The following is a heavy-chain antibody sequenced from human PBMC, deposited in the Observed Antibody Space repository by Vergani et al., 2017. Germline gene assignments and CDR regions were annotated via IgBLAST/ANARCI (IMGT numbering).Heavy chain of an antibody. Sequence: EVQLVESGGGLVQPGGSLRLSCAVSGFTFSSSSMNWVRQAPGKGLEWVSYISSSSSTIYYADSVKGRFTISRDNAKNSLYLQMNSLRAEDTAVYYCARTPIVGAIHFDYWGQGTLVTVSS. CDR2: ISSSSSTI. J-gene: IGHJ4*02. V-gene: IGHV3-48*01. CDR3: ARTPIVGAIHFDY. D-gene: IGHD1-26*01. CDR1: GFTFSSSS.